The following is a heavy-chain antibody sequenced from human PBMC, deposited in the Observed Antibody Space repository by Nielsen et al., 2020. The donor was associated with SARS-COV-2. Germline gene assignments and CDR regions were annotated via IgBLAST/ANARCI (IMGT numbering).Heavy chain of an antibody. CDR2: ISWNSGSI. CDR3: AKGHSSGWYNWFDP. CDR1: GFTFSSYS. V-gene: IGHV3-9*01. Sequence: SLKISCAASGFTFSSYSMNWVRQAPGKGLEWVSGISWNSGSIGYADSVKGRLTISRDNAKNSLYLQMNSLRAEDTALYYCAKGHSSGWYNWFDPWGQGTLVTVSS. J-gene: IGHJ5*02. D-gene: IGHD6-19*01.